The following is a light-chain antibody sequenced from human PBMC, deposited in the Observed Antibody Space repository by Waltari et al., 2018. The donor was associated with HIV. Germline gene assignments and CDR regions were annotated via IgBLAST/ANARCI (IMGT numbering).Light chain of an antibody. J-gene: IGLJ2*01. V-gene: IGLV3-1*01. CDR1: KLGARY. CDR3: QAWDSNIVV. CDR2: KDT. Sequence: SYDLSQPPSVSVSPGQTANITCSGDKLGARYTCWYQHKAGQSPVLVIYKDTKRPSGIPERFSGSNSGNTATLTISGALPTDDSDYYCQAWDSNIVVFGVGTKLTVL.